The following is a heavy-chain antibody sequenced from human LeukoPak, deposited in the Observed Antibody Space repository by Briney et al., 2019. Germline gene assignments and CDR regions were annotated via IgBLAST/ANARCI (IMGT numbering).Heavy chain of an antibody. Sequence: GGSLRLSCAASGFTFSLYAMNWVRQAPGKGLEWVSGISGSGGTTFYADSVKGRFTISRDNSKNTLYLQMNSLRAEDTAVYYCAKRTGYAFDYWGQGTLVTVSS. J-gene: IGHJ4*02. CDR3: AKRTGYAFDY. D-gene: IGHD5-12*01. CDR2: ISGSGGTT. V-gene: IGHV3-23*01. CDR1: GFTFSLYA.